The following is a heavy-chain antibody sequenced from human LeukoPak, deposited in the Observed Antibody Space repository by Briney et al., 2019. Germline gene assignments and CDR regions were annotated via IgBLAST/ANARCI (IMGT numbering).Heavy chain of an antibody. V-gene: IGHV4-61*02. CDR1: GGSISSGSYY. CDR2: IYTSGST. D-gene: IGHD6-19*01. Sequence: PSETLSLTCTVSGGSISSGSYYWSWIQQPAGKGLEWIGRIYTSGSTNYNPSLKSRVTISVDTSKTQFSLKLSSVTAADTAVYYCAREGIAVAGSAFDIWGQGTMVTVSS. CDR3: AREGIAVAGSAFDI. J-gene: IGHJ3*02.